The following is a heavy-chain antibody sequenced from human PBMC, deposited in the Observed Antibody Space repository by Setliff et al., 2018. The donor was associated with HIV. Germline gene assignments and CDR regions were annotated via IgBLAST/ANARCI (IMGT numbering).Heavy chain of an antibody. CDR2: INPNNGGT. V-gene: IGHV1-2*02. Sequence: ASVKVSCKASGYTFAGYYMHRVRQAPGQGLEWMGWINPNNGGTNYAQKFQGTVTITADESTSTAYMELSSLRSEDTAVYYCARGDPGYYDSSGYYYFDYWGQGTLVTVSS. D-gene: IGHD3-22*01. CDR1: GYTFAGYY. CDR3: ARGDPGYYDSSGYYYFDY. J-gene: IGHJ4*02.